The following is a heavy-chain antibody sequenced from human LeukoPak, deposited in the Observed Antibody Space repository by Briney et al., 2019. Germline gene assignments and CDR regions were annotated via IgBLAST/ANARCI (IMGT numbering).Heavy chain of an antibody. CDR3: AKDKYCSGGSCYYDY. V-gene: IGHV3-23*01. CDR1: GLSISGQW. J-gene: IGHJ4*02. Sequence: PGESLRLSCVASGLSISGQWMNWVRQAPGKGLEWVSVISGSGGSTYYADSVKGRFTISRDNSKNTLYLQINSLRVEDTALYYCAKDKYCSGGSCYYDYWGQGTLVTVSS. D-gene: IGHD2-15*01. CDR2: ISGSGGST.